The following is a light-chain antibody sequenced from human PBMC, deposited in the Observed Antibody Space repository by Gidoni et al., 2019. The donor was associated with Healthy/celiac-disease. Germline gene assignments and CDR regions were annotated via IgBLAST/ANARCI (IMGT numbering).Light chain of an antibody. Sequence: DSQMTKSPSTLSASVGDRVTSNCRASQSISSWLAWYQQKPGKAPKLLIYKASSLESGVPSRFSGSGSGTEFTLTISSLQPDDFATYYCQQYNSYWYTFGQGTKLEIK. CDR1: QSISSW. CDR2: KAS. CDR3: QQYNSYWYT. V-gene: IGKV1-5*03. J-gene: IGKJ2*01.